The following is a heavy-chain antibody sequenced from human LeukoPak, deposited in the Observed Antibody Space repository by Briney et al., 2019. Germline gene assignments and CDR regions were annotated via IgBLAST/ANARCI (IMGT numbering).Heavy chain of an antibody. J-gene: IGHJ3*02. CDR2: ISGSDGST. D-gene: IGHD6-13*01. CDR3: AKRSSSGYAFDI. CDR1: GFTFSSYA. Sequence: GGSLRLSCAASGFTFSSYAMSWVRQAPGKGLEWVSAISGSDGSTYYADSVKGRFTISRDNSKNTLYLQMDSLRAEDTAVYYCAKRSSSGYAFDIWGQGTMVTVSS. V-gene: IGHV3-23*01.